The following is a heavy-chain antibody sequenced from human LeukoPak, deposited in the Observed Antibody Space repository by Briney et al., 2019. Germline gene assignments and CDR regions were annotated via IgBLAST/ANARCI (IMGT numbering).Heavy chain of an antibody. Sequence: SETLSLTCTVSGGSISSYYWSWIRQPPGKGLEWIGEINHSGSTNYNPSLKSRVTISVDTSKNQFSLKLSSVTAADTAVYYCARHGRYYGSGSYKRLIDYWGQGTLVTVSS. D-gene: IGHD3-10*01. V-gene: IGHV4-34*01. CDR3: ARHGRYYGSGSYKRLIDY. CDR2: INHSGST. J-gene: IGHJ4*02. CDR1: GGSISSYY.